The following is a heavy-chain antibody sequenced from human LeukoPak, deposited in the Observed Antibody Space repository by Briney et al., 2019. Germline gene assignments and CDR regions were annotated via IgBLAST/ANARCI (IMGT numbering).Heavy chain of an antibody. Sequence: GGSLRLSCDASGFTFSSYEMNWVRQAPGKGLEWVSYISSTSSTIYYADSVKGRFTVSRDNAKNSLYLQMNSLRAEDTAIYYCARATSFYYYYYMDVWGKGTTVTVSS. J-gene: IGHJ6*03. CDR3: ARATSFYYYYYMDV. CDR1: GFTFSSYE. CDR2: ISSTSSTI. D-gene: IGHD6-6*01. V-gene: IGHV3-48*03.